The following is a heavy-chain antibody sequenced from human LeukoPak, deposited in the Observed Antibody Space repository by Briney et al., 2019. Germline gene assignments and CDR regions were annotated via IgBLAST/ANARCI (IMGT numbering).Heavy chain of an antibody. CDR1: GGSFSGYY. CDR2: INHSGST. J-gene: IGHJ3*02. V-gene: IGHV4-34*01. CDR3: ARGRSSGWYWDAFDI. Sequence: SETLSLTCAVYGGSFSGYYWSWIRQPPGKGLEWIGEINHSGSTNYNPSLKSRVTISVDTSKNQFSLKLSSVTAADTAVYYCARGRSSGWYWDAFDIWGQGTMVTVSS. D-gene: IGHD6-19*01.